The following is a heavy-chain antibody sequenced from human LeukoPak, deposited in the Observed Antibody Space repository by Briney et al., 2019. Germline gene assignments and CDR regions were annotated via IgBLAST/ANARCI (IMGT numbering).Heavy chain of an antibody. CDR2: ISGSGGST. CDR3: AKEVSLLDY. CDR1: GFTFSSNA. J-gene: IGHJ4*02. Sequence: GGSLIPSFAAPGFTFSSNAMSWVRQAPGKGLEWVSAISGSGGSTYYADSMKGRFTISRDNSKNTLYLQMNSLRAEDTAVYYCAKEVSLLDYWGQGTLVTVSS. D-gene: IGHD3-3*01. V-gene: IGHV3-23*01.